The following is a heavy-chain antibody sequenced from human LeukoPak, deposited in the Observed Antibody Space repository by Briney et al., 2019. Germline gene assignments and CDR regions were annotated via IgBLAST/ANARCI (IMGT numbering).Heavy chain of an antibody. V-gene: IGHV4-34*01. D-gene: IGHD3-22*01. J-gene: IGHJ3*02. CDR1: GGSFSGYY. CDR2: INHSGST. Sequence: SETLSLTCAVYGGSFSGYYWSWIRQPPGKGLEWIGEINHSGSTNYNPSLKSRVTISVDTSKNQFSLKLSSVTAADTAVYYCARDDSSGEGIWGQGTMVTVSS. CDR3: ARDDSSGEGI.